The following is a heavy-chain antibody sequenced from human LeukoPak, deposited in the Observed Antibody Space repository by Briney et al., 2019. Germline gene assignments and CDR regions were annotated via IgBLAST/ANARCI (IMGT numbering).Heavy chain of an antibody. V-gene: IGHV3-7*01. Sequence: PGGSLRLSCAASGLTFSIHWMNWVRQAPGKGLECVANINQDGSDKYYVDSVKGRFTISRGNTKNSLYLQMNSLRAEDTAVYYCVGGDYWGQGTLVTVSS. J-gene: IGHJ4*02. CDR3: VGGDY. CDR1: GLTFSIHW. CDR2: INQDGSDK.